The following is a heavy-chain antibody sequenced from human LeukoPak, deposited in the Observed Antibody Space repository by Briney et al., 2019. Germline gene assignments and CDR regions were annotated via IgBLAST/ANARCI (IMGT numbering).Heavy chain of an antibody. CDR1: GFTFSSYT. V-gene: IGHV3-48*04. D-gene: IGHD3-10*01. J-gene: IGHJ1*01. Sequence: GGSLRLSCSASGFTFSSYTMNWVRQPPGKGLEWVSNIGTSSTTIYYADSVKGRFTISRDNAKNSLYLQMNSLRAEDTAVYYCAVSEFSLFQHWGQGTLVTVSS. CDR3: AVSEFSLFQH. CDR2: IGTSSTTI.